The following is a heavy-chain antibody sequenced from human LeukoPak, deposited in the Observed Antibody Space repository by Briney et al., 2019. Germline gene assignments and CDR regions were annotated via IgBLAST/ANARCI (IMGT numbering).Heavy chain of an antibody. J-gene: IGHJ4*02. D-gene: IGHD5-12*01. V-gene: IGHV3-33*01. Sequence: PGRSLRLSCAASRFTFSSYGMHWVRQAPGKGLEWVAVIWYDGSNKYYADSVKGRFTISRDNSKNTLYLQMNSLRAEDTAVYYCARDNSGLDYWGQGTLVTVSS. CDR1: RFTFSSYG. CDR2: IWYDGSNK. CDR3: ARDNSGLDY.